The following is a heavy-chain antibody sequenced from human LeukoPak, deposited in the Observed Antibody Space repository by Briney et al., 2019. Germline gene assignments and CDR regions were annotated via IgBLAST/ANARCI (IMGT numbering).Heavy chain of an antibody. CDR2: INSDGSST. CDR3: ARGGYYFDY. D-gene: IGHD3-16*01. CDR1: GFTFSSYW. J-gene: IGHJ4*02. V-gene: IGHV3-74*01. Sequence: GESLKISCATSGFTFSSYWMHWVRQAPAKGLVLVSRINSDGSSTSYADSVKGRFTISRDNAKNTLYLQMNSLRAEDTAVYYCARGGYYFDYWGQGTLVTVSS.